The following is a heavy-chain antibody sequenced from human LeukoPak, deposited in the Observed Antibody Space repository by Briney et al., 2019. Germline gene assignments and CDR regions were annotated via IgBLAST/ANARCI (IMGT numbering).Heavy chain of an antibody. J-gene: IGHJ4*02. V-gene: IGHV4-59*12. Sequence: SETLSLTCTVSGGSISSYYWSWIRQPPGRGLEWIGYIYYSGYTNYNPSLKSRVTISVDTSKNQFSLKLSSVTAADTAVYYCARGSGYDALIDYWGQGTLVTVSS. CDR1: GGSISSYY. CDR2: IYYSGYT. CDR3: ARGSGYDALIDY. D-gene: IGHD5-12*01.